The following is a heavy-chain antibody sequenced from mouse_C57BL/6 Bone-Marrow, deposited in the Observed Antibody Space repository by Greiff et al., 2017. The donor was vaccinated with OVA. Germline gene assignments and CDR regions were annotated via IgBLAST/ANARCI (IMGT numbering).Heavy chain of an antibody. J-gene: IGHJ3*01. V-gene: IGHV14-4*01. CDR3: TTELRLRWFAY. D-gene: IGHD3-2*02. CDR1: GFTITDDY. CDR2: IDPENGDT. Sequence: VQLKESGAELVRPGASVKLSCTASGFTITDDYMHWVKQWPEQGLEWIGWIDPENGDTEYASKFQGKATITADTSSNTAYLQLSSLTSEDAAVYYCTTELRLRWFAYWGQGTLVTVSA.